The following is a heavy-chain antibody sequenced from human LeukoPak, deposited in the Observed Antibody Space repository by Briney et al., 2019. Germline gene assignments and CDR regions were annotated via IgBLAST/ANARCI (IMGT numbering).Heavy chain of an antibody. D-gene: IGHD4-17*01. CDR3: ARAYGDYGGFAFDI. J-gene: IGHJ3*02. CDR1: GFTFDDYG. Sequence: GGSLRLSCAASGFTFDDYGMSWVRQAPGKGLEWVSGINWNGGSTGYADSVKGRFTISRDNAKNSLYLQINSLRAEDTALYHCARAYGDYGGFAFDIWGQGTMVTVSS. V-gene: IGHV3-20*01. CDR2: INWNGGST.